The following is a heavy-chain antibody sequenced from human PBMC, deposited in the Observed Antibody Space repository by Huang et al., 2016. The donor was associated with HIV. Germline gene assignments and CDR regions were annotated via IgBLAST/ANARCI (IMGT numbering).Heavy chain of an antibody. J-gene: IGHJ5*02. CDR2: IVPIFGTA. D-gene: IGHD5-18*01. CDR1: GGTFSSYA. V-gene: IGHV1-69*13. CDR3: ARTAYSYGFRQGYNWFDP. Sequence: QVLLVQSGAEVRKPGSSVKVSCTAFGGTFSSYAISWVRQAPGQGLECVGGIVPIFGTANDTQRFQGRVTITVDESTNTGYMELTRLTSEDTAVYYSARTAYSYGFRQGYNWFDPWGQGTPVTVSS.